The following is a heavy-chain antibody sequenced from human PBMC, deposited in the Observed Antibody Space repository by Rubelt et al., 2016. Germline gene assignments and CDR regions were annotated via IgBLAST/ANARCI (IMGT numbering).Heavy chain of an antibody. D-gene: IGHD3-3*01. Sequence: QVQLVQSGAEVKKPGASVKVSCKASGYTFTGYYMHWVRQAPGQGLEWMGWINPNSGGTNDAQKFQGRVTMTRDTSISTAYMELSRLRSDDTAVYYCARGMEGWFDPWGQGTLVTVSS. V-gene: IGHV1-2*02. J-gene: IGHJ5*02. CDR2: INPNSGGT. CDR1: GYTFTGYY. CDR3: ARGMEGWFDP.